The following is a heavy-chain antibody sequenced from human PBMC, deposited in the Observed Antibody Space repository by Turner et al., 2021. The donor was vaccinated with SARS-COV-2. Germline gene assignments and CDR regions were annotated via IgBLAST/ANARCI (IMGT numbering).Heavy chain of an antibody. Sequence: QVQLVQSGAEVKKPGSSVKVSCKASGGTFSTYAISWVRQAPGQGLEWMGGIIPILGIANYEQKFQGRVTITADKSTSTAYMELSSLRSEDTAVYYCARVVGGFGELGYYYYYGMDVWGQGTTVTVSS. CDR2: IIPILGIA. D-gene: IGHD3-10*01. CDR3: ARVVGGFGELGYYYYYGMDV. V-gene: IGHV1-69*10. J-gene: IGHJ6*02. CDR1: GGTFSTYA.